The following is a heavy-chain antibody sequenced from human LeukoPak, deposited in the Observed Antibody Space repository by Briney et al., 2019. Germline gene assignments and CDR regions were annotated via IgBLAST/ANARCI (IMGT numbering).Heavy chain of an antibody. V-gene: IGHV3-33*01. CDR3: ARDRPTGSYYSIDY. J-gene: IGHJ4*02. CDR2: VWYDGSNK. Sequence: GSLRLSCAASGFTFNEFGVHWVRQAPGQGLEWVALVWYDGSNKYYADSVKGRFTISRDNSKNTVYLQMNSLRVEDTAIYYYARDRPTGSYYSIDYWGQGTLATVSS. D-gene: IGHD1-26*01. CDR1: GFTFNEFG.